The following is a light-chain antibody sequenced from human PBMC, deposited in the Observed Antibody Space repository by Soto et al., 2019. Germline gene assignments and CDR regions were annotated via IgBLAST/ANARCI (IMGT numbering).Light chain of an antibody. CDR1: QSISYS. V-gene: IGKV3-15*01. CDR3: QQYNNWPPIT. J-gene: IGKJ5*01. Sequence: EVVLTQSPATLSLSPGERVTLSCTASQSISYSLAWYQQKPGQAPRLLIYGASTRATGIPARFSGSGSGTEFTLTISSLQSEDFAVYYCQQYNNWPPITFGQGTRLEIK. CDR2: GAS.